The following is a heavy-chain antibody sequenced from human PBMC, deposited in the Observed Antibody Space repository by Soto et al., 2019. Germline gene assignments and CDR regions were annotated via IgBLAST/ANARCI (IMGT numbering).Heavy chain of an antibody. J-gene: IGHJ3*01. V-gene: IGHV5-51*01. CDR2: IFPIDSDT. D-gene: IGHD3-16*01. Sequence: GESLKISCKGSGYTFTRNWIGWVRQMPGKGLEWMGIIFPIDSDTRYSPSSQGQVTISADNSISTAYLQWSSLKASDTAIYYCATKGGREFNAFDVWGQGKMVTVSS. CDR3: ATKGGREFNAFDV. CDR1: GYTFTRNW.